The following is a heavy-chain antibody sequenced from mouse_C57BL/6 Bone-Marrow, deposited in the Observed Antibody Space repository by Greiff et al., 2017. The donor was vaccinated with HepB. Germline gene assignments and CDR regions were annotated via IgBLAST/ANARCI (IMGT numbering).Heavy chain of an antibody. CDR1: GYTFTSYW. Sequence: QVQLQQSGAELMKPGASVKLSCKASGYTFTSYWITWVKQRPGQGLEWIGEIYPGSGSTKYNEKFKSKATLTVDTSSSTAYMQLSSLTSEDSAVYYCAKVVYGNDYAMDYWGQGTSVTVSS. CDR2: IYPGSGST. J-gene: IGHJ4*01. CDR3: AKVVYGNDYAMDY. D-gene: IGHD2-1*01. V-gene: IGHV1-55*01.